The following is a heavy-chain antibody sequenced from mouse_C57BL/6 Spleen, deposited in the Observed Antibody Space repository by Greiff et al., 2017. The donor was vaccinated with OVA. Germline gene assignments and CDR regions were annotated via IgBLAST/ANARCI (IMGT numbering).Heavy chain of an antibody. J-gene: IGHJ3*01. CDR2: ISYSGST. Sequence: ESGPGMVKPSQSLSLTCTVTGYSITSGYDWHWIRHFPGNKLEWMGYISYSGSTNYNPSLKSRISITHDTSKNHFFLKLNSVTTEDTATYYCASGSITTAPFAYWGQGTLVTVSA. CDR3: ASGSITTAPFAY. V-gene: IGHV3-1*01. CDR1: GYSITSGYD. D-gene: IGHD1-2*01.